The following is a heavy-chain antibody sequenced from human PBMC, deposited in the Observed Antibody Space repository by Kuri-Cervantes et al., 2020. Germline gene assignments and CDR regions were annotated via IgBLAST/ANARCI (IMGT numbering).Heavy chain of an antibody. Sequence: GGSLRLSCAASGFTFDDYTMHWVRQAPGKGLEWVSLISWDGGSTYYADSVKGRFTISRDNSKNSLYLQMNSLRAEDTAVYYCAKDHSGWDETPDYWGQGTLVTVSS. CDR1: GFTFDDYT. CDR2: ISWDGGST. V-gene: IGHV3-43*01. D-gene: IGHD6-19*01. J-gene: IGHJ4*02. CDR3: AKDHSGWDETPDY.